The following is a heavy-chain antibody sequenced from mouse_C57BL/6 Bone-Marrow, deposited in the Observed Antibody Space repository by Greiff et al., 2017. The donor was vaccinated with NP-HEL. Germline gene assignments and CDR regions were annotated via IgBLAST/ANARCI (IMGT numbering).Heavy chain of an antibody. V-gene: IGHV14-1*01. Sequence: EVQLQQSGAELVRPGASVKLSCTASGFNIKDYYMHWVKPRPEQGLEWIGRIDPEDGDPEYATKFTGTATMTAGTSSNTAYLQLSSLTSEDTAVYYCTTRVISKYYGSSYWYFDGWGTGTTVTVSS. CDR1: GFNIKDYY. CDR2: IDPEDGDP. D-gene: IGHD1-1*01. J-gene: IGHJ1*03. CDR3: TTRVISKYYGSSYWYFDG.